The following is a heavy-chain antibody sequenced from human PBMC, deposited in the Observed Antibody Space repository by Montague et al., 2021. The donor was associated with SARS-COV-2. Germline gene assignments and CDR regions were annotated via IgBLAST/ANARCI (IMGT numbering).Heavy chain of an antibody. CDR3: ALPTACHRFYP. D-gene: IGHD1-1*01. CDR2: IYHSGSI. Sequence: SETLSLTCAVSGGSVCSSNWWSWVRQPPGKGLEWIGDIYHSGSINFNPSLKSRVTISLDKSKNHFSLTLSSVTAADTAMYYCALPTACHRFYPWGQGTLVSVSS. CDR1: GGSVCSSNW. V-gene: IGHV4-4*02. J-gene: IGHJ5*02.